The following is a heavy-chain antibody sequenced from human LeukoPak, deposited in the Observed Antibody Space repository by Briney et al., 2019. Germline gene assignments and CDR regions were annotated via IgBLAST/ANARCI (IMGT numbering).Heavy chain of an antibody. D-gene: IGHD3-10*01. J-gene: IGHJ4*02. V-gene: IGHV4-38-2*02. Sequence: PSETLSLTCTVSGYSISSGYYWGWIRQPPGKGLEWIGSIYHSGSTYYNPSLKSRVTISVDTSKNQFSLKLSSVTAADTAVYYCARVAWFPDGYYFDYWGQGTLVTVSS. CDR3: ARVAWFPDGYYFDY. CDR2: IYHSGST. CDR1: GYSISSGYY.